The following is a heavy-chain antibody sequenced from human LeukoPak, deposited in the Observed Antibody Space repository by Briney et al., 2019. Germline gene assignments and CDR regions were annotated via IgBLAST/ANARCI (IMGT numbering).Heavy chain of an antibody. D-gene: IGHD5-24*01. J-gene: IGHJ3*02. V-gene: IGHV1-69*13. CDR1: GYTFTSNY. CDR3: ARDRGDGYNPAGAFDI. CDR2: IIPIFGTA. Sequence: GASVKVSCKASGYTFTSNYIHWVRQAPGQGLEWMGGIIPIFGTANYAQKFQGRVTITADESTSTAYMELSSLRSEDTAVYYCARDRGDGYNPAGAFDIWGQGTMVTVSS.